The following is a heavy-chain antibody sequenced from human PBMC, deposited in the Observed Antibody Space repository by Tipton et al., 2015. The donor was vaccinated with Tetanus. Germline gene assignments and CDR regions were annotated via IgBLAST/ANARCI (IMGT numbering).Heavy chain of an antibody. J-gene: IGHJ4*02. Sequence: SLRLSCAGSGFIFGDYYMNWVRQAPGKGMEWISYITSNSNFTKYADSVKGRFTISRDNAKNSLYLQMNRLRVDDTAVYYCATWVWELPKWGRGTLVTVSS. D-gene: IGHD1-26*01. CDR3: ATWVWELPK. CDR1: GFIFGDYY. V-gene: IGHV3-11*06. CDR2: ITSNSNFT.